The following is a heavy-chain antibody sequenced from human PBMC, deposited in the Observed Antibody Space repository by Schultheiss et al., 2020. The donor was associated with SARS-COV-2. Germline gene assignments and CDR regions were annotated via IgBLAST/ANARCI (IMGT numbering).Heavy chain of an antibody. CDR2: INPNSGGT. V-gene: IGHV1-8*02. CDR3: ARWKLLGYCSSTSCYEYFQH. D-gene: IGHD2-2*01. CDR1: GYTFTSYG. J-gene: IGHJ1*01. Sequence: ASVKVSCKASGYTFTSYGISWVRQAPGQGLEWMGWINPNSGGTNYAQKFQGRVTMTRNTSISTAYMELSSLRSDDTAVYYCARWKLLGYCSSTSCYEYFQHWGQGTLVTVSS.